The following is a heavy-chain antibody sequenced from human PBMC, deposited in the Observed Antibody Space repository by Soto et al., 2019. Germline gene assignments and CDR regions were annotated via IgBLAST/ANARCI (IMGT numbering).Heavy chain of an antibody. D-gene: IGHD4-17*01. J-gene: IGHJ4*02. V-gene: IGHV1-18*01. CDR3: ARPFCDYGDYAWSFRY. CDR2: ISAYNGNT. Sequence: QVQLVQSGAEVKKPGASVKVSCKASGYTFSGYAMGWVRQAPGQGLEWMGWISAYNGNTDYAQKFQGRVTMTTDTSTSTAYMELRSLTSEDTAVYYGARPFCDYGDYAWSFRYWGQGTLVTVTS. CDR1: GYTFSGYA.